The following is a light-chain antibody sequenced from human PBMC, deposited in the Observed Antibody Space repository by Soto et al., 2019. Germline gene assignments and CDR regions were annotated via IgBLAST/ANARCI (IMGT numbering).Light chain of an antibody. Sequence: EIVLTQSPGTLSLSPGERAILSCRASQSPSSSFLAWYQQKPGQAPRLLIYSSSNRATGIPDRFSGGGSGTDFTLTISRLEPADFAVYYCQQYGRSPLTFGGGTKVEIK. J-gene: IGKJ4*01. V-gene: IGKV3-20*01. CDR3: QQYGRSPLT. CDR2: SSS. CDR1: QSPSSSF.